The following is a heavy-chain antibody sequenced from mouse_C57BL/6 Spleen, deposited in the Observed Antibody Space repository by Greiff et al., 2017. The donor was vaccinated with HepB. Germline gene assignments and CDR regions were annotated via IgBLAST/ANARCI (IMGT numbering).Heavy chain of an antibody. CDR1: GFNIKDYY. Sequence: EVQVVESGAELVKPGASVKLSCTASGFNIKDYYMHWVKQRTEQGLEWIGRIDPEDGETKYAPKFQGKATITADTSSNTAYLQLSSLTSEDTAVYNCASSYYYGSSYVDYWGQGTTLTVSS. J-gene: IGHJ2*01. CDR3: ASSYYYGSSYVDY. CDR2: IDPEDGET. V-gene: IGHV14-2*01. D-gene: IGHD1-1*01.